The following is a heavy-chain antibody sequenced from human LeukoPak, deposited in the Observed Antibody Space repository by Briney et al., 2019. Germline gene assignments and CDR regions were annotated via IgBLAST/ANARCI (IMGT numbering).Heavy chain of an antibody. D-gene: IGHD3-10*01. Sequence: ASVKVSCKASGYTFTGYYMYWVRQAPGQGLEWMGWVNPNSGGTNYAQKFQGRVTMTRDTSISTAYMELSRLRSDDTAVYYCARSSALLWFGGFDYWGQGTLVTVSS. V-gene: IGHV1-2*02. J-gene: IGHJ4*02. CDR2: VNPNSGGT. CDR3: ARSSALLWFGGFDY. CDR1: GYTFTGYY.